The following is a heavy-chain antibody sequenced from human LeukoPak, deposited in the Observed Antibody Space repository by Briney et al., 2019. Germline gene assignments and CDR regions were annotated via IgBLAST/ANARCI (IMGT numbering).Heavy chain of an antibody. CDR3: ARTISGSFGICDF. CDR1: GFTSSATFA. D-gene: IGHD1-14*01. J-gene: IGHJ4*02. Sequence: GGSLRHSCAPSGFTSSATFAMTWVRQPPGKGLQWASSVGGSGGATYYADSVKGRFTISKDSSPNTLYLQMNNLGVEDTAVYHCARTISGSFGICDFWGRGTLVTVSS. V-gene: IGHV3-23*01. CDR2: VGGSGGAT.